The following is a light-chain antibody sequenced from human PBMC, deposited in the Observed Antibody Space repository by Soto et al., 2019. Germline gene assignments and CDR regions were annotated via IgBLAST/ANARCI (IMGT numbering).Light chain of an antibody. CDR1: SSNIGAGYD. Sequence: QSVLTQPPSVSGAPGQRVTISCTGSSSNIGAGYDVHWYQQLPGTAPKLLIYGNSNRPSGVPDRFSGSKSGTSASLAITGLQAEDEDDYDCQSYASSLSGRVVFGGGTKLTVL. J-gene: IGLJ2*01. CDR3: QSYASSLSGRVV. V-gene: IGLV1-40*01. CDR2: GNS.